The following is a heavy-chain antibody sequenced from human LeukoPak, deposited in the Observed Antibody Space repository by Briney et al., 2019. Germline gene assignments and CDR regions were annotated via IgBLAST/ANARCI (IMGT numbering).Heavy chain of an antibody. D-gene: IGHD6-19*01. CDR2: ISGGGSGT. J-gene: IGHJ4*02. V-gene: IGHV3-23*01. CDR3: AKSVSGWGHFDY. Sequence: GGSLRLSYAPSGFTFSSYAMSWVRQAPGKGLEWVAVISGGGSGTYYADSVRGRFTISRDNSKNTLYLQMNSLRAEDTAVYYCAKSVSGWGHFDYWGQGTLVTVSS. CDR1: GFTFSSYA.